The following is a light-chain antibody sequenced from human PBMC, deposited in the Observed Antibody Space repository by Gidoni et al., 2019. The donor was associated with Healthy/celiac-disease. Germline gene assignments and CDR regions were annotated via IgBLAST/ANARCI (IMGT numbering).Light chain of an antibody. V-gene: IGKV1-5*03. CDR2: KAS. J-gene: IGKJ2*01. CDR1: QSISSW. CDR3: QQYNSPPYT. Sequence: DIQMTHSPSTLSASVGDRVTITCRASQSISSWLAWYQQKPGKAPKLLIYKASSLESGVPSRFSGSGSGTEFTLTISSLQPDDFATYYCQQYNSPPYTFGQGTKLEIK.